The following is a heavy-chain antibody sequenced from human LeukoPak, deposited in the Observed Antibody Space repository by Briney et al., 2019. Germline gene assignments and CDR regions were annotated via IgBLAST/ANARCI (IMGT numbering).Heavy chain of an antibody. CDR1: GGSISRSTYY. CDR3: ARHGSSTTSLNYFDP. Sequence: SETLSLTCTVSGGSISRSTYYWGWIRQPPGKGLEWIGSISYSGGTYYNPSLKSRVTISVDTSKSQFSLKLSSVSVADTAVYYCARHGSSTTSLNYFDPWGQGTLVTVSS. V-gene: IGHV4-39*01. CDR2: ISYSGGT. D-gene: IGHD2-2*01. J-gene: IGHJ5*02.